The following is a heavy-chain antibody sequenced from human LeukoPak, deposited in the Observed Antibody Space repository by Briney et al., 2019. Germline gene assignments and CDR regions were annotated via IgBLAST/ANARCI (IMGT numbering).Heavy chain of an antibody. J-gene: IGHJ4*02. CDR3: ARDNYYGSGSYYNGWNY. Sequence: GESLKISCKGSGYSFTSYWIGWVRQMPGKGLEWMGIIYPCDSDTRYSPSFQGQVTISADKSISTAYLQWSSLKASDTAMYYCARDNYYGSGSYYNGWNYWGQGTLVTVSS. V-gene: IGHV5-51*01. CDR1: GYSFTSYW. CDR2: IYPCDSDT. D-gene: IGHD3-10*01.